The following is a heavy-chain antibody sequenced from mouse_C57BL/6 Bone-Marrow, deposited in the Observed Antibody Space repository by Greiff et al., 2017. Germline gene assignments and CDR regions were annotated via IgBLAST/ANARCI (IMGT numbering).Heavy chain of an antibody. CDR1: GYAFTNYL. CDR3: ERTGGYPLAY. CDR2: INPGSGGT. V-gene: IGHV1-54*01. D-gene: IGHD2-2*01. J-gene: IGHJ3*01. Sequence: QVQLQQPGAELVRPGTSVKVSCKASGYAFTNYLIEWVKQRPGQGLEWIGVINPGSGGTNYNEKFKGKVTLTADKSSSTAYMQLSSLTSEDSAVXFCERTGGYPLAYWGQGTLVTVSA.